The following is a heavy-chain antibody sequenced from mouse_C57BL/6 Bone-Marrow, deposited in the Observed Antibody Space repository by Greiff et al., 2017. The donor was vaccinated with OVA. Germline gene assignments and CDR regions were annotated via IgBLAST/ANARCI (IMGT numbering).Heavy chain of an antibody. Sequence: VQLQQSGPELVKPGASVKISCKASGYAFSSSWMNWVKQRPGKGLEWIGRIYPGDGDTNYNGKFKGKATLTADKSSSTAYMQLSSLTSEDSAVYFCARSELRDWGQGTTLTVSS. D-gene: IGHD1-1*01. J-gene: IGHJ2*01. CDR1: GYAFSSSW. CDR2: IYPGDGDT. CDR3: ARSELRD. V-gene: IGHV1-82*01.